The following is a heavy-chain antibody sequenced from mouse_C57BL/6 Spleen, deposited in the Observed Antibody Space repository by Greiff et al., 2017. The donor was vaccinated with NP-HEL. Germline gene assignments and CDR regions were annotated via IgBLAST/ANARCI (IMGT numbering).Heavy chain of an antibody. Sequence: EVKLVESEGGLVQPGSSMKLSCTASGFTFSDYYMAWVRQVPEKGLEWVANINYDGSSTYYLDSLKSRFIISRDNAKNILYLQMSSLKSEDTATYYCARARYYYGPFDYWGQGTTLTVSS. D-gene: IGHD1-1*01. CDR3: ARARYYYGPFDY. CDR2: INYDGSST. V-gene: IGHV5-16*01. CDR1: GFTFSDYY. J-gene: IGHJ2*01.